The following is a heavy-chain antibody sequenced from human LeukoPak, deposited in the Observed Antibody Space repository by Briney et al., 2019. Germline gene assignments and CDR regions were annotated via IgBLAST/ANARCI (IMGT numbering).Heavy chain of an antibody. J-gene: IGHJ4*02. D-gene: IGHD3/OR15-3a*01. CDR2: ITGSGGST. V-gene: IGHV3-23*01. CDR1: GFTFSSYA. Sequence: GGSLRLPCAASGFTFSSYAMSWVRQAPGKGLEWVSAITGSGGSTYYADSVKGRSTISRDNSKNTLYLQMNSLRAEDTAVYYCASWWPFLDASGYWGQGTLVTVSS. CDR3: ASWWPFLDASGY.